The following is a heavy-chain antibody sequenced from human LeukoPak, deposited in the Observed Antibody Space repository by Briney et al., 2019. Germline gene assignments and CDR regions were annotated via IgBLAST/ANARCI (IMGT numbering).Heavy chain of an antibody. J-gene: IGHJ4*02. CDR3: ARGGQEMATIQLDY. V-gene: IGHV4-59*08. D-gene: IGHD5-24*01. CDR2: IYYSGST. Sequence: PSETLSLTCTVSGGSISSYYWSWIRQPPGKGLEWIGYIYYSGSTYYNPSLKSRVTISVDTSKNQFSLKLSSVTAADTAVYYCARGGQEMATIQLDYWGQGTLVTVSS. CDR1: GGSISSYY.